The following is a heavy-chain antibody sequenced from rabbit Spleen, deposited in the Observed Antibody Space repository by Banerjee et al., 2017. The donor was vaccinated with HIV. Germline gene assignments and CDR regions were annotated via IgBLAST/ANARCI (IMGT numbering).Heavy chain of an antibody. CDR1: GVSFSDKDV. V-gene: IGHV1S45*01. CDR2: IYAGSSGST. CDR3: ARDTGSSFSSYGMDL. D-gene: IGHD8-1*01. J-gene: IGHJ6*01. Sequence: QEHLEESGGDLVQPGASLTLTCEASGVSFSDKDVMCWVHQAPGKGLEWIACIYAGSSGSTYSATWAKGRSIISKTSSTTVTLQMTSLTAADTATYFCARDTGSSFSSYGMDLWGQGTLVTVS.